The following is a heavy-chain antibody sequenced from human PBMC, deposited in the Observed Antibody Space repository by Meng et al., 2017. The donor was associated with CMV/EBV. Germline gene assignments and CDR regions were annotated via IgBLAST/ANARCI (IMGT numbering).Heavy chain of an antibody. CDR3: ARVATVRFLEVSGMDV. CDR1: GFTVSSNY. D-gene: IGHD3-3*01. J-gene: IGHJ6*02. CDR2: IYSGGST. Sequence: GESLKISCAASGFTVSSNYMSWVRQAPGKGLEWVSVIYSGGSTYCADSVKGRFTISRDNSKNTLYLQMNSLRAEDTAVYYCARVATVRFLEVSGMDVWGQGTTVTVSS. V-gene: IGHV3-53*01.